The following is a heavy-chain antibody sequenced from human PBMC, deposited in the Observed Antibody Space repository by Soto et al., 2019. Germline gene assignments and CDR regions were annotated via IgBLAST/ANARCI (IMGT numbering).Heavy chain of an antibody. V-gene: IGHV1-69*01. Sequence: QVQLVQSGAEVKKPGSSVKVSCKASGGTFSSYAISWVRQAPGQGLEWMGGIIPIFGTANYAQKFQGRVTITADESTRTAYMELSSLRSEDTAVYYCARVGDTAMENILDAFDIWGQGTMVTVSS. CDR1: GGTFSSYA. D-gene: IGHD5-18*01. J-gene: IGHJ3*02. CDR2: IIPIFGTA. CDR3: ARVGDTAMENILDAFDI.